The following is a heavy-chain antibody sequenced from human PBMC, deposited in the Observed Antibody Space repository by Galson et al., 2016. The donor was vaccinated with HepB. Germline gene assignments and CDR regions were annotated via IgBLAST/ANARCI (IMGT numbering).Heavy chain of an antibody. CDR1: GGSISDDY. V-gene: IGHV4-59*01. D-gene: IGHD3-10*01. J-gene: IGHJ6*04. Sequence: SETLSLTCSVSGGSISDDYWSWIRQPPGKGLEWIGYIHYTGSTKYIPSLKSRVTISVDTSRNHFSLTLNSVTAADTAVYYCARGRFGGGTNYYGLDVWGKGTTVLVSA. CDR3: ARGRFGGGTNYYGLDV. CDR2: IHYTGST.